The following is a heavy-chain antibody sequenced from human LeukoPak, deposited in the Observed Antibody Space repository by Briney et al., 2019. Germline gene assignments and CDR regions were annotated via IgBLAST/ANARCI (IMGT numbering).Heavy chain of an antibody. V-gene: IGHV1-69*01. CDR2: IILIFGTA. CDR3: ARAEAAAGTEDY. D-gene: IGHD6-13*01. J-gene: IGHJ4*02. Sequence: GSSVKVSCKASGGTFSSYAISWVRQAPGQGLEWMGGIILIFGTANYAQKFQGRVTITADESTSTAYMELSSLRSEDTAVYYCARAEAAAGTEDYWGQGTLVTVSS. CDR1: GGTFSSYA.